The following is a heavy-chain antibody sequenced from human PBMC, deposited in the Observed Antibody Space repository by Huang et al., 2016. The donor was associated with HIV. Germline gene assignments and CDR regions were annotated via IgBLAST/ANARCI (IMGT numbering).Heavy chain of an antibody. CDR2: ISAYNGNT. CDR3: ARARGYYYYGMDV. Sequence: QVQLVQSGAEVKKPGASVTVSCKASGYTFTSYGISWVRQAPGQGLEGMGWISAYNGNTNYAQKLQGRVTMTTDTSPSTAYMELRSLRSDDTAVYYCARARGYYYYGMDVWGQGTTVTVSS. J-gene: IGHJ6*02. CDR1: GYTFTSYG. V-gene: IGHV1-18*04.